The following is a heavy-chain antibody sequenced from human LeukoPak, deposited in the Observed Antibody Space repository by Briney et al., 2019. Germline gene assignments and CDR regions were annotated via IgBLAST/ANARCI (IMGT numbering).Heavy chain of an antibody. CDR3: ARVPTVTGYYYGMDV. CDR2: IVAIFGTA. CDR1: GGTLTSYA. Sequence: AASVKVSCKAAGGTLTSYAIRGGRQAPGERLEWMGGIVAIFGTANYAQKCQGRVTITEDESTSTAYMELSSLRSEDTAVYYCARVPTVTGYYYGMDVWGQGTTVTVSS. V-gene: IGHV1-69*01. J-gene: IGHJ6*02. D-gene: IGHD4-17*01.